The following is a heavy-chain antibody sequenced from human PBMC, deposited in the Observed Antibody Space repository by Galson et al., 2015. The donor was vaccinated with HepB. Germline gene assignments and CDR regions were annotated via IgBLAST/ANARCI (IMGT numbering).Heavy chain of an antibody. CDR3: ARGGRSTSYYWEF. J-gene: IGHJ1*01. Sequence: SLRLSCAASRFAFSDYCMTWVRHSPGKGLERVATIKRDGSEKFYVDSVEGRFTISRDNARYSLYLQMDNVRGEDTAVYFCARGGRSTSYYWEFWGQGTLVTVSS. CDR2: IKRDGSEK. V-gene: IGHV3-7*01. D-gene: IGHD2-2*01. CDR1: RFAFSDYC.